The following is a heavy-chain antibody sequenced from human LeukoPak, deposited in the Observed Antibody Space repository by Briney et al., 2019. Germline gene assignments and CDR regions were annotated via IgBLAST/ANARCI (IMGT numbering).Heavy chain of an antibody. D-gene: IGHD6-19*01. CDR1: GGSISGYY. Sequence: SETLSLTCTVSGGSISGYYWNWIRQPPGKGLEWIGYIYYTGSTNYNPSLKSRVTISVDTSKNQFSLKLSSVTATDTAVNYCARGGYASGWYLDYWGQGTLVTVSS. CDR3: ARGGYASGWYLDY. V-gene: IGHV4-59*01. CDR2: IYYTGST. J-gene: IGHJ4*02.